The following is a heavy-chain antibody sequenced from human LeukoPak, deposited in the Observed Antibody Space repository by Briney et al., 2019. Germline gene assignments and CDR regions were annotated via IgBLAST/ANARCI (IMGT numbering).Heavy chain of an antibody. J-gene: IGHJ4*02. V-gene: IGHV3-23*01. D-gene: IGHD2-21*02. Sequence: GGSLRLSCAASGFTFGSYAMNWVRQIPGKGLEWVSGISGSGGSTNYADSVRGRFTISRDNSKNTVSLQMNSPTAEDTAVYFCAKGSIVVMTTMYFDHWGLGALVTVSS. CDR3: AKGSIVVMTTMYFDH. CDR1: GFTFGSYA. CDR2: ISGSGGST.